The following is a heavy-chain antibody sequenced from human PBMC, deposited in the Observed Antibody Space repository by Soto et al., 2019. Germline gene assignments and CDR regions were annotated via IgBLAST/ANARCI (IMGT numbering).Heavy chain of an antibody. CDR3: ARDRSYYDSSGSYSPPY. D-gene: IGHD3-22*01. CDR1: GFNFSRDA. CDR2: ISGSAATT. Sequence: GGSLRLSCAASGFNFSRDAMNWVSQAPGKGLEWVSAISGSAATTHFADSVKGRFTISRDNSKNTLYLQMNRLRAEDTAVYYCARDRSYYDSSGSYSPPYWGQGTLVTVSS. V-gene: IGHV3-23*01. J-gene: IGHJ4*02.